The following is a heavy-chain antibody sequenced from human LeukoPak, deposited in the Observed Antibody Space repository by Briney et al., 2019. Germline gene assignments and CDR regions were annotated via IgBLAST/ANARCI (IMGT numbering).Heavy chain of an antibody. J-gene: IGHJ3*01. CDR2: ISVSGTNT. CDR3: AKDRGSLGSRLN. D-gene: IGHD3-10*01. Sequence: GGSLRLSCAASGFTFSTNGMSWVRQAPGKGLEWVSSISVSGTNTYYADSVKGRFTISRDNSKNTLYLQMNSLRAEDTAVYYCAKDRGSLGSRLNWGQGTMVTISS. CDR1: GFTFSTNG. V-gene: IGHV3-23*01.